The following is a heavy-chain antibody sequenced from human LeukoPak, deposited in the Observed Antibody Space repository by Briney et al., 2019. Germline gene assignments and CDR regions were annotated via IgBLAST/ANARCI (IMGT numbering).Heavy chain of an antibody. V-gene: IGHV3-23*01. CDR1: GFTFSSYA. D-gene: IGHD3-10*01. CDR2: ISGSGGST. J-gene: IGHJ4*02. Sequence: GGSLRLSCAASGFTFSSYAMSWVRQAPGKGLEWVSAISGSGGSTYYADSVKGRFTISRDNSKNTLYLQMNSLRAEDTAVYYSAKTEGLVRSWDYWGQGTLVTVSS. CDR3: AKTEGLVRSWDY.